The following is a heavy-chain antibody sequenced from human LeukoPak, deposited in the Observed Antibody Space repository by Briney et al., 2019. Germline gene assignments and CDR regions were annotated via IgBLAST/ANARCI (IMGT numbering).Heavy chain of an antibody. CDR1: GFTFSSYA. D-gene: IGHD5-24*01. Sequence: PGGSLRLSCAASGFTFSSYAMHWVRQALGKGLEWVAVISYDGSNKYYADSVKGRFTISRDNSKNTLYLQMNSLRAEDTAVYYCARESRDGYNYLDYWGQGTLVTVSS. J-gene: IGHJ4*02. CDR2: ISYDGSNK. CDR3: ARESRDGYNYLDY. V-gene: IGHV3-30-3*01.